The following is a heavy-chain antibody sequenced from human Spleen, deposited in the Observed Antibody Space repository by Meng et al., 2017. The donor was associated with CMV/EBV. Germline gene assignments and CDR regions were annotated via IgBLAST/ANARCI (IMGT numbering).Heavy chain of an antibody. J-gene: IGHJ4*02. D-gene: IGHD4-17*01. CDR1: GIIVSSDN. CDR3: ARALDHDYHDYYFDP. Sequence: GESLKISCAASGIIVSSDNMNWVRQSPGKGLEWVSILYIDGSTSYAASVKGRFTISRDISKNTLNLQMNNLRDEDTAIYYCARALDHDYHDYYFDPWGQGALVTVSS. CDR2: LYIDGST. V-gene: IGHV3-53*01.